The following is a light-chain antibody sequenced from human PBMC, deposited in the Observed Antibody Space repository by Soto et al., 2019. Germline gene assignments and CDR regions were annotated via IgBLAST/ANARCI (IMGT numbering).Light chain of an antibody. Sequence: QLVLTQPPSVSGAPGQRVTISCTGSSSNIGAGYDVHWYQQLPGPAPKLLIYGNSNRHSGVPDRFSGAKSGTSASLAITGFQAEDAADCYCQSYDSSLSGSVVGGGTKLTVL. V-gene: IGLV1-40*01. CDR3: QSYDSSLSGSV. CDR2: GNS. CDR1: SSNIGAGYD. J-gene: IGLJ2*01.